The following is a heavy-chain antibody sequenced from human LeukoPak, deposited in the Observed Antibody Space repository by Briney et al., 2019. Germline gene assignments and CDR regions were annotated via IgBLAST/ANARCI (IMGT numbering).Heavy chain of an antibody. J-gene: IGHJ4*02. V-gene: IGHV1-2*02. D-gene: IGHD2-2*01. CDR2: INPYSGGT. Sequence: GASVKVSCKASGYTFTDYYIHWVRQAPGQGLEWMGWINPYSGGTSFARRFQGRVTMTRDTSLSTAYLQLNSLESDDTAVYFCARARSDSSTYYFAYWGQGTLVTASS. CDR1: GYTFTDYY. CDR3: ARARSDSSTYYFAY.